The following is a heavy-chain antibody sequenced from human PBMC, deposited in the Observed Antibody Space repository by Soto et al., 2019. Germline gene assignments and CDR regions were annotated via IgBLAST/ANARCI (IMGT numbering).Heavy chain of an antibody. J-gene: IGHJ5*02. Sequence: QLQESGPGVVKPSETLSLTCTVSGGSFSSGFFYWGWIRQPPGKGLEWIGSRLSGGRTYYNPYLKSRVSIAVETSKSQFSRSVSSVTAADTAVYYCARPAPGLGGGARFDPWGQGPLVTVSS. CDR1: GGSFSSGFFY. V-gene: IGHV4-39*01. CDR2: RLSGGRT. CDR3: ARPAPGLGGGARFDP. D-gene: IGHD2-21*01.